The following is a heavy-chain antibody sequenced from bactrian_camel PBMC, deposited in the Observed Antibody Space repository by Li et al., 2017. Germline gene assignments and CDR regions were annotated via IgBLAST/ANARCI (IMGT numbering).Heavy chain of an antibody. Sequence: DVQLVESGGGLVQPGGSLKLSCAASGFTFSSYDMSWVRQAPGKGLEWVSLIGSGGGSTYYADSVKGRFTISQDNLKNTVYLQMNNLKPEDTAIYYCAAEFDYGSGYRCGADAAEYRYLGQGTQVTVS. CDR1: GFTFSSYD. J-gene: IGHJ4*01. D-gene: IGHD5*01. CDR2: IGSGGGST. CDR3: AAEFDYGSGYRCGADAAEYRY. V-gene: IGHV3S40*01.